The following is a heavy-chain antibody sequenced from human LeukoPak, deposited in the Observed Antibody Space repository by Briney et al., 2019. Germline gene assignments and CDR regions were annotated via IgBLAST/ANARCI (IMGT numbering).Heavy chain of an antibody. J-gene: IGHJ4*02. CDR1: GFTFNSYA. V-gene: IGHV3-23*01. CDR2: ISDSGGNT. CDR3: ARDRDFWSVYYFDY. D-gene: IGHD3-3*01. Sequence: GGSLRLSCAASGFTFNSYAMSWVRQAPWERLQWVSGISDSGGNTYYADSVKGRFTISRDNSKNTLYLQMNSLRAEDTAVYYCARDRDFWSVYYFDYWGQGTLVTVSS.